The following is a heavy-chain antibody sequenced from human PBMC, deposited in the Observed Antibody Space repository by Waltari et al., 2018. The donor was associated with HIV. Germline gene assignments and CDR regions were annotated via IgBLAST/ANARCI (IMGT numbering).Heavy chain of an antibody. V-gene: IGHV1-69*01. Sequence: QVQPVQSGAEVKKPGSSVKVSCKASGGTFSHSAINWVRQAPGQGLEWMGGIIPIFGSPNYAQKFQGRVTITADESTSTVYMKLSSLRSEDSAAYYCASASRDTAMGAFDIWGQGTMVTVSS. CDR3: ASASRDTAMGAFDI. J-gene: IGHJ3*02. CDR1: GGTFSHSA. D-gene: IGHD5-18*01. CDR2: IIPIFGSP.